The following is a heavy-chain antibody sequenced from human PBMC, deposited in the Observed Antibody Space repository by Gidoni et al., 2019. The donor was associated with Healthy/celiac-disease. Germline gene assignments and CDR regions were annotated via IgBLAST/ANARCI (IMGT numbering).Heavy chain of an antibody. Sequence: EVQLVESGGGLVQPGGSLRLSCPASGFTLRSYGMSWVRQAPGKGLEWVANIKQDGSEKYYVDSVKGRFTISRDNAKNSLYLQMNSLRAEDTAVYYCARDSTYCTNGVCYPGDYWGQGTLVTVSS. CDR1: GFTLRSYG. CDR2: IKQDGSEK. CDR3: ARDSTYCTNGVCYPGDY. D-gene: IGHD2-8*01. V-gene: IGHV3-7*01. J-gene: IGHJ4*02.